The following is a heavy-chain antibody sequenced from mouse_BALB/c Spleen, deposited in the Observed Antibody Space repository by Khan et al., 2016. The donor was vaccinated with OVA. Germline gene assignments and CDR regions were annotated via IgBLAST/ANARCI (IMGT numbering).Heavy chain of an antibody. CDR3: ARSKYFDYTFAY. D-gene: IGHD2-5*01. J-gene: IGHJ3*01. CDR1: GYTFTDYY. Sequence: QVQLQQSGAELARPGASVKLSCKASGYTFTDYYINWVKQRTGQGLEWIGEISPASGYTYYNERFKGKATLTADKSSSTAYMKRSSLTAAAAAVYCCARSKYFDYTFAYWGQGTLVTVSA. CDR2: ISPASGYT. V-gene: IGHV1-77*01.